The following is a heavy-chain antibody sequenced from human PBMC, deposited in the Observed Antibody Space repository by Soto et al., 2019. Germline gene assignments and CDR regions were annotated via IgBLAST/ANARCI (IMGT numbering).Heavy chain of an antibody. CDR1: GFNFNSYT. D-gene: IGHD2-15*01. V-gene: IGHV3-21*01. CDR3: ARDCSGRSCSPRMDV. CDR2: ISSSGYI. J-gene: IGHJ6*02. Sequence: PGGSLRLSCAASGFNFNSYTINWVRQAPGKRLEWLSSISSSGYIFSTDSVRGRFTISRDNAKNSVYLQINSLRAEDTAVYFCARDCSGRSCSPRMDVWGQATTVTLSS.